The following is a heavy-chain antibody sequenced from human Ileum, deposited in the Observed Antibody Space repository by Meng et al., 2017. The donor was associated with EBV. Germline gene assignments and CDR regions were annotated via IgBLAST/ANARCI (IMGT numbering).Heavy chain of an antibody. V-gene: IGHV2-5*02. CDR3: AHEEDWRIDY. Sequence: TLKESGPTLVKPTQTLTLTCIFSGFSLNTSGGGVGWIRQPPGKALEWLALVYWDDDKRYSPSLERRLTITKDTSKNQVVLTMTNMDPLDTATYYCAHEEDWRIDYWGQGTLVTVSS. J-gene: IGHJ4*02. CDR1: GFSLNTSGGG. CDR2: VYWDDDK. D-gene: IGHD3/OR15-3a*01.